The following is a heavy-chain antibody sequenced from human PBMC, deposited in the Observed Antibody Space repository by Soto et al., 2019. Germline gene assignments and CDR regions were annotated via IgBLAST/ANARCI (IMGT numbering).Heavy chain of an antibody. V-gene: IGHV1-69*06. Sequence: GASVKVSCKASGGTFSSYAISWVRQAPGQGLEWMGGIIPIFGTANYAQKFQGRVTITADKSTSTAYMELSSLRSEDTAVYYCARDGSGSYYYYYYGMDVWGQGTTVTVYS. CDR1: GGTFSSYA. CDR3: ARDGSGSYYYYYYGMDV. D-gene: IGHD3-10*01. J-gene: IGHJ6*02. CDR2: IIPIFGTA.